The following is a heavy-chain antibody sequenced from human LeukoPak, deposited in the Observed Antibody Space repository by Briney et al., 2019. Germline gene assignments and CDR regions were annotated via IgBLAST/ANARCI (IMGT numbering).Heavy chain of an antibody. CDR2: ISGSGGST. J-gene: IGHJ3*02. CDR1: GFSFGSYA. CDR3: AKVVAGRYCSSTSCYTMAFDI. Sequence: GGSLRLSCAPSGFSFGSYAMHWVRQAPGKGLEGVSAISGSGGSTYYADSVKGRFTISRDNSKNTLYLQMNSLRAEDTAVYYCAKVVAGRYCSSTSCYTMAFDIWGQGTMVTVSS. D-gene: IGHD2-2*02. V-gene: IGHV3-23*01.